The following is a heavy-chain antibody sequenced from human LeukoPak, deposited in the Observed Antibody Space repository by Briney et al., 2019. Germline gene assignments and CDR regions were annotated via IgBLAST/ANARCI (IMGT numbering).Heavy chain of an antibody. D-gene: IGHD6-19*01. Sequence: SETLSLTCGVSGVPFSNYYWSWVRQSPRQGLEWIGEINHSGYTNYNPSLKSRVTMSIDTSKNQFSLMLTPVTAADTGVYYCTRAVAGHPDWGQGTLVTVSS. CDR1: GVPFSNYY. CDR3: TRAVAGHPD. J-gene: IGHJ4*02. CDR2: INHSGYT. V-gene: IGHV4-34*01.